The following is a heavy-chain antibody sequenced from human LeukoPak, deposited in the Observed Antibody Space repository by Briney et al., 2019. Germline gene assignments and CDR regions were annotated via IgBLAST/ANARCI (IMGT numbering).Heavy chain of an antibody. V-gene: IGHV1-2*06. CDR3: ARDSAVAGDY. CDR1: GYSFTGYY. Sequence: ASVKVSCKASGYSFTGYYIHWVRHAPGHGLEWMGRIDPKSGGTKYAQKFQGRVTMTRETSISTTYMDLSSLRSDDTATYYCARDSAVAGDYWGQGTLGTVSS. D-gene: IGHD6-19*01. J-gene: IGHJ4*02. CDR2: IDPKSGGT.